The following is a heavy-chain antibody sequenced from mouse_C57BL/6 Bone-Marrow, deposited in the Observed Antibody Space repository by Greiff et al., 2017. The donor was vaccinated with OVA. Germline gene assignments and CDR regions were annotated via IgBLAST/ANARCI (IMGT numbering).Heavy chain of an antibody. CDR1: GYTFTDYY. CDR2: INPNNGGT. CDR3: ARMGDYDVAIYAMDN. V-gene: IGHV1-26*01. D-gene: IGHD2-4*01. J-gene: IGHJ4*01. Sequence: VQLQQSGPELVKPGASVKISCKASGYTFTDYYMNWVKQSHGKSLEWIGDINPNNGGTSYNQKFKGKATLTVDKSSSTAYMELRSLTSEDSAVYYCARMGDYDVAIYAMDNWGQGDSVTVST.